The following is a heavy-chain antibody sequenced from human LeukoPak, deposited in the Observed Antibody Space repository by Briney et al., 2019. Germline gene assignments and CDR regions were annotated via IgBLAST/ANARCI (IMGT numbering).Heavy chain of an antibody. J-gene: IGHJ4*02. CDR3: ARVRYSSDWSRAYFDY. CDR1: GGSISSSY. D-gene: IGHD6-19*01. CDR2: IYYSGST. V-gene: IGHV4-59*01. Sequence: SETLSLTCTASGGSISSSYWSWIRQPPGKGLEWIGYIYYSGSTSYNPSLKSRVTISVDTSKNQFSLKLSSVTAADTAVYYCARVRYSSDWSRAYFDYWGQGTLVTVSS.